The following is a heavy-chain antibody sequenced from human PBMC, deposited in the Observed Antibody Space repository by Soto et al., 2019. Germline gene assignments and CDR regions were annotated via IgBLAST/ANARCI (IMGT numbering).Heavy chain of an antibody. CDR3: ARGDTSGWYLDS. D-gene: IGHD6-19*01. Sequence: QVQLIQSGAEVKKPGASVKVSCKASGYSFTNYYMDWVRQAPGQGLEWMGIINPNGGFTSYAQKFQDRGTMTRDTSTNTVYMELSSLRSEDTAIYYCARGDTSGWYLDSWGQGTLVTVSS. CDR1: GYSFTNYY. J-gene: IGHJ4*02. CDR2: INPNGGFT. V-gene: IGHV1-46*03.